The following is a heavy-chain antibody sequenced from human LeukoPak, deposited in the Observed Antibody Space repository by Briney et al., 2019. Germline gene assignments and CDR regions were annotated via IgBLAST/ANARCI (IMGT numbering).Heavy chain of an antibody. J-gene: IGHJ4*02. V-gene: IGHV3-64D*06. CDR1: GFTFSTYV. Sequence: GGSLRLSCSVSGFTFSTYVMHWVRQAPGKGLEYVSAISSNGDNTYYADSVKGRFTISRDNSKNTLYLQMSSLRADDTAVDYCVRGTGYWGRGTLVNVSS. CDR2: ISSNGDNT. CDR3: VRGTGY.